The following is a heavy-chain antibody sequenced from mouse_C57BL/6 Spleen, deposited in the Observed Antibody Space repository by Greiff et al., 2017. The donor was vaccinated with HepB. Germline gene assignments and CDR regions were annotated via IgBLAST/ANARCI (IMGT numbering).Heavy chain of an antibody. CDR2: IDPETGGT. D-gene: IGHD2-4*01. V-gene: IGHV1-15*01. CDR1: GYTFTDYE. J-gene: IGHJ3*01. CDR3: YYDYAWFAY. Sequence: QVHVKQSGAELVRPGASVTLSCKASGYTFTDYEMHWVKQTPVHGLEWIGAIDPETGGTAYNQKFKGKAILTADKSSSTAYMELRSLTSEDSAVYYCYYDYAWFAYWGQGTLVTVSA.